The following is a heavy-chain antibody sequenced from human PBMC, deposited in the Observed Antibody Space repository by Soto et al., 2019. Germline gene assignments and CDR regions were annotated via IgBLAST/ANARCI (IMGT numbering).Heavy chain of an antibody. J-gene: IGHJ4*02. V-gene: IGHV3-7*01. CDR1: GFTFSSYW. CDR3: ARVGGVAVAGGFDY. D-gene: IGHD6-19*01. Sequence: AGSLRLSCAASGFTFSSYWMSWVRQAPGKGLEWVANIKQDGSEKYYVDSVKGRFTISRDNAKNSLYLQMNSLRAEDTAVYYCARVGGVAVAGGFDYWGQGTLVTVSS. CDR2: IKQDGSEK.